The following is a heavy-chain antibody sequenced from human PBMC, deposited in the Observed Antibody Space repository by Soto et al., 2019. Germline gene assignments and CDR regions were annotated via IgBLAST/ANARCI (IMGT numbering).Heavy chain of an antibody. CDR2: ISGSGGST. J-gene: IGHJ5*02. D-gene: IGHD6-19*01. Sequence: EVQLLESGGGLVQPGGSLRLSCAASGFTFSSYAMSWVRQAPGKGLEWVSAISGSGGSTYYADSVKGRFTISRDNSKNTVYVPMNSLRDEDTAVYYCAKDQYSSGWGGGSWGQGTLVTVSS. CDR3: AKDQYSSGWGGGS. V-gene: IGHV3-23*01. CDR1: GFTFSSYA.